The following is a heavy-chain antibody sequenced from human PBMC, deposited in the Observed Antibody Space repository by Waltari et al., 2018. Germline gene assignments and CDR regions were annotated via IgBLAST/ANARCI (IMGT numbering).Heavy chain of an antibody. D-gene: IGHD2-2*02. CDR1: GGSISSYY. V-gene: IGHV4-59*01. CDR3: ARGHDIVVVPAAITPPWFDP. J-gene: IGHJ5*02. Sequence: QVQLQESGPGLVKPSETLSLTCTVSGGSISSYYWSWSRQPPGQGQEWIGYIYYSGSTNYNPSLKSRVTISVDTAKNQFSLKLSSVTAADTAVYYCARGHDIVVVPAAITPPWFDPWGQGTLVTVSS. CDR2: IYYSGST.